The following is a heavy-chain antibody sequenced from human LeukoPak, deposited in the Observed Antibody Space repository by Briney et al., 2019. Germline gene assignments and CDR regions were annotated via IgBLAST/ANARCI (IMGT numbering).Heavy chain of an antibody. Sequence: GASVTVSCTASGGTFSSYAISWVRQAPGQGLEWMGGIIPIFGTANYAQKFQGRVTITADESTSTAYMELSSLRSEDTAVYYCARDREDGDFDYWGQGTLVTVSS. CDR2: IIPIFGTA. CDR1: GGTFSSYA. D-gene: IGHD5-24*01. J-gene: IGHJ4*02. CDR3: ARDREDGDFDY. V-gene: IGHV1-69*13.